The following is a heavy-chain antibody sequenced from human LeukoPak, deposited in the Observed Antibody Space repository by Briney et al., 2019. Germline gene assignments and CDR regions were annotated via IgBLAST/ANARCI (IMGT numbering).Heavy chain of an antibody. Sequence: SETLSLTCAVYGGSFSGYYWSWIRQPPGKGLEWIGEINHSGSTNYNPSLKSRVTISVDTSKNQFSLKLSSVTAAGTAVYYCARTSWTLFLRGGNFDYWGQGTLVTVSS. D-gene: IGHD2-2*01. CDR3: ARTSWTLFLRGGNFDY. CDR2: INHSGST. CDR1: GGSFSGYY. V-gene: IGHV4-34*01. J-gene: IGHJ4*02.